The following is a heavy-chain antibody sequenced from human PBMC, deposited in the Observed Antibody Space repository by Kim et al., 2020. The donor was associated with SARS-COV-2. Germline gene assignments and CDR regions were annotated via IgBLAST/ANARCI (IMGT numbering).Heavy chain of an antibody. CDR2: IYPGDSDT. D-gene: IGHD6-13*01. CDR3: ARRISSIWSQTSDYFDY. J-gene: IGHJ4*02. V-gene: IGHV5-51*01. Sequence: GESLKISCKGSGYSFTSYWIGWVRQMPGKGLEWMGIIYPGDSDTRYSPSFQGQVTISADKSITTAYLQWSSLKASDTAIYYCARRISSIWSQTSDYFDYWGQGTLVTVSS. CDR1: GYSFTSYW.